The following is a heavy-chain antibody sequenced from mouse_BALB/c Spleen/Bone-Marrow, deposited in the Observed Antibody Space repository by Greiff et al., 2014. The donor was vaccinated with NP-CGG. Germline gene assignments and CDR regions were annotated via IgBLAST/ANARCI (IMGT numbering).Heavy chain of an antibody. CDR2: IYPGDGDT. V-gene: IGHV1-80*01. J-gene: IGHJ2*01. CDR1: GYAFSSYW. D-gene: IGHD2-1*01. CDR3: ALGNYDLDY. Sequence: VKLMESVAELVRPGSSVKISCQASGYAFSSYWMNWAKQRPGQGLEWIGQIYPGDGDTNYSGKFKGKATLTADESSSTAYMQLSSLTSEDSAIYFCALGNYDLDYHGQRPTLSV.